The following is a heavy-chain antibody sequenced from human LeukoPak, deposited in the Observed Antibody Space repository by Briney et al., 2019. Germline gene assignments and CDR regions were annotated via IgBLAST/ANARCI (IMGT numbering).Heavy chain of an antibody. Sequence: SETLSLTCTVSGGSISSYYWSWIRQPPGKGLEWIGYIYYSGSTNYNPSLKSRVTISVDTSKNQFSLKLSSLTAADTAVYYCARVAFSGSYNFDYWGQGTLVTVSS. CDR1: GGSISSYY. V-gene: IGHV4-59*01. D-gene: IGHD1-26*01. CDR2: IYYSGST. J-gene: IGHJ4*02. CDR3: ARVAFSGSYNFDY.